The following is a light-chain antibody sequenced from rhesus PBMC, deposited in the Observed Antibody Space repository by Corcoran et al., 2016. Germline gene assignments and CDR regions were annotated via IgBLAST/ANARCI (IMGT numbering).Light chain of an antibody. CDR3: LQYNSDPYS. Sequence: DIQMTQSPSSLSASVGDRVTIPCRASQGISTYFNWYQQKQGKAPKRLIDKASSLEMGVPSRFSGSGSGTDFTLTISSLQPEEFATYYCLQYNSDPYSFGQGTKVEIK. CDR1: QGISTY. V-gene: IGKV1-43*02. CDR2: KAS. J-gene: IGKJ2*01.